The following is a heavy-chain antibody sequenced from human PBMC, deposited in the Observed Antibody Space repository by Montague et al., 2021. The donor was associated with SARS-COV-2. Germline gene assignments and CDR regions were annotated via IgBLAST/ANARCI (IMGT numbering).Heavy chain of an antibody. CDR2: INHSGST. CDR3: ARGSVFRNYDCLTGSRSFFDY. Sequence: SETLSLTCAVYGGSFSGYYWSWIRQPPGKGLEWIGEINHSGSTXXXSSXXXRVSISADTSKKQFSLKMSSVTAADTAVYYCARGSVFRNYDCLTGSRSFFDYWGQGTLVTVSS. J-gene: IGHJ4*02. D-gene: IGHD3-9*01. V-gene: IGHV4-34*01. CDR1: GGSFSGYY.